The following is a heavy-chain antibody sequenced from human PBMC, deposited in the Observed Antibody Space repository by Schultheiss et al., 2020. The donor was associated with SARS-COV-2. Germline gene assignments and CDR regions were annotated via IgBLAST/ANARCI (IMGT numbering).Heavy chain of an antibody. V-gene: IGHV1-8*03. Sequence: ASVKVSCKASGYTFTGYYMHWVRQAPGQGLEWMGWMNPNSGNTGYAQKFQGRVTITRNTSISTAYMELSSLRSEDTAVYYCARGQTGFSSSWSRIVGATSYWFDPWGQGTLVTVSS. CDR1: GYTFTGYY. D-gene: IGHD1-26*01. CDR2: MNPNSGNT. CDR3: ARGQTGFSSSWSRIVGATSYWFDP. J-gene: IGHJ5*02.